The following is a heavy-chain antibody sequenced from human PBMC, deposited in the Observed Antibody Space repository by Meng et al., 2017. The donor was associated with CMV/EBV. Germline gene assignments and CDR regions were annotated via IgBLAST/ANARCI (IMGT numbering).Heavy chain of an antibody. CDR1: GGTFSSYA. CDR3: ASEMATRGGNYYYYGMDV. Sequence: SVKVSCKASGGTFSSYAISWVRQAPGQGLEWMGGIIPIFGTANYAQKFQGRVTITTDESTSTAYMELSSLRSEDTAVYYCASEMATRGGNYYYYGMDVWGQGTTVTVSS. J-gene: IGHJ6*02. CDR2: IIPIFGTA. V-gene: IGHV1-69*05. D-gene: IGHD5-24*01.